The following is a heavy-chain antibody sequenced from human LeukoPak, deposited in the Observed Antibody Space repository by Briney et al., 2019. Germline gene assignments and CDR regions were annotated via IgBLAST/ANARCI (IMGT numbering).Heavy chain of an antibody. V-gene: IGHV3-11*04. D-gene: IGHD2-15*01. Sequence: GGSLRLSCAASGFTFSDYYMTWIRQAPGKGLEWVSYISSSSTIIHYADSVKGRFTISRDNAKSSLYLQMDSLRAEDTAVYYCARDCSGGTCYDGAYYYMDVWGKGTTVTVSS. CDR3: ARDCSGGTCYDGAYYYMDV. J-gene: IGHJ6*03. CDR1: GFTFSDYY. CDR2: ISSSSTII.